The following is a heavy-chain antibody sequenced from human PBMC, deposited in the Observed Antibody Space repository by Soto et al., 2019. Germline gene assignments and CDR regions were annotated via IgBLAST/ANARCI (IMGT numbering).Heavy chain of an antibody. CDR1: GYSFPSYW. CDR3: ARQDGSSLFFFDF. CDR2: IDPSASYT. J-gene: IGHJ4*02. V-gene: IGHV5-10-1*01. Sequence: GESLNIPWKGSGYSFPSYWISWARQMPGKGLEWMGRIDPSASYTNYSPSFQGHVTISADKPINTASLQGSSLKASDSAIYYRARQDGSSLFFFDFWGLGTLVTVSS. D-gene: IGHD2-21*01.